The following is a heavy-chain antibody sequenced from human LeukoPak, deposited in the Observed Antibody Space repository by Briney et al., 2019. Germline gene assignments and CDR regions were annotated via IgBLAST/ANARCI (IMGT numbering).Heavy chain of an antibody. D-gene: IGHD6-19*01. CDR1: GFTFSTYS. CDR2: ISSSSSGI. Sequence: GGSLRLSCAASGFTFSTYSMNWVRQAPGKGLEWISYISSSSSGIYYADSVKGRFTVSRDNAKNSLYLQMNSLRDEDTAVYYCARLELAVAGFHFDYWGQGTLATVSS. J-gene: IGHJ4*02. CDR3: ARLELAVAGFHFDY. V-gene: IGHV3-48*02.